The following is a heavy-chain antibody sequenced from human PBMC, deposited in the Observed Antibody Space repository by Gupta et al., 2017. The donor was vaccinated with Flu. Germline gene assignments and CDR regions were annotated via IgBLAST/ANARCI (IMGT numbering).Heavy chain of an antibody. D-gene: IGHD1-14*01. V-gene: IGHV4-39*02. CDR3: AGRRKDLSWFDT. Sequence: QLQLQESGPGRVKPSEPLFLPFTVSGGSIINSDFYWRWLRQPPGKGLEVIGGIHHSGRTYYTPSLKSRVAISIDTPRYHFSLKLTSVTAADTAVYYCAGRRKDLSWFDTWGQGTLVTVSS. CDR2: IHHSGRT. J-gene: IGHJ5*02. CDR1: GGSIINSDFY.